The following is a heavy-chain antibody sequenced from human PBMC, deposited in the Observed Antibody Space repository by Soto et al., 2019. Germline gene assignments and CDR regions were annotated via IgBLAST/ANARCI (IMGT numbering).Heavy chain of an antibody. CDR2: IDPSDSYT. V-gene: IGHV5-10-1*01. Sequence: GESLKISCKGSGYSFTSYWISWVRQMPGKGLEWMGRIDPSDSYTNYSPSFQGHVTISADKSISTAYLQWSSLKASDTAMYYCARSGGSPSGSSSQQGDYWGQGTLVTVSS. D-gene: IGHD6-13*01. CDR3: ARSGGSPSGSSSQQGDY. CDR1: GYSFTSYW. J-gene: IGHJ4*02.